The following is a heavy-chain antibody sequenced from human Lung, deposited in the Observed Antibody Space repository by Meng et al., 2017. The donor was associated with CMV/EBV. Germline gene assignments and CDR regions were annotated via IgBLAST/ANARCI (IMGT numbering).Heavy chain of an antibody. V-gene: IGHV3-74*01. CDR3: ARDPPRPGYNFDS. Sequence: SCAASGFTFSGYWMHWVRQAPGKGLVWVSRIKSDDSSISYADSVKGRFTISRDNAKNTLYLQMNSLRDEDTAVYYCARDPPRPGYNFDSWAQGTXVTVSS. CDR2: IKSDDSSI. D-gene: IGHD5-18*01. J-gene: IGHJ4*02. CDR1: GFTFSGYW.